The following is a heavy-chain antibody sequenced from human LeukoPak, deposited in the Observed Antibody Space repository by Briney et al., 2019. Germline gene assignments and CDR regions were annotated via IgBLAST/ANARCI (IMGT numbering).Heavy chain of an antibody. V-gene: IGHV3-23*01. J-gene: IGHJ4*02. Sequence: PGGSLRLSCAASGFTFSSYGMSWVRQAPGKGLEWVSAISGSGGSTYYADSVKGRFTISRDNSKNTLYLQMNSLRAEDTAVYYCAKDRRGPETLWFGGGGDYWGQGTLVTVSS. CDR3: AKDRRGPETLWFGGGGDY. CDR2: ISGSGGST. CDR1: GFTFSSYG. D-gene: IGHD3-10*01.